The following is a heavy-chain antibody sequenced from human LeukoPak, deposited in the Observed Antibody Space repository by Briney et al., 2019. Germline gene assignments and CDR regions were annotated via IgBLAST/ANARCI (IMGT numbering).Heavy chain of an antibody. D-gene: IGHD3-10*01. CDR1: GGSMNNYY. CDR3: ARVLVGFGDVYYFDY. CDR2: IYYDGST. V-gene: IGHV4-59*01. J-gene: IGHJ4*02. Sequence: SETLSLTCSVSGGSMNNYYWSWIRQPPGRGLEWIGYIYYDGSTNYNPSLKSRLTISVDTSKTQFSLKLTSVTAADTAVYYCARVLVGFGDVYYFDYWGQGTLVTVSS.